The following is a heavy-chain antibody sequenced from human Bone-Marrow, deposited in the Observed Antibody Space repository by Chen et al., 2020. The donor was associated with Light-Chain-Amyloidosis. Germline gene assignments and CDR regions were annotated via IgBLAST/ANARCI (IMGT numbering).Heavy chain of an antibody. CDR2: MNPNSGNT. J-gene: IGHJ6*03. Sequence: QVQLVQSGAEVKKPGASVKVSCKASGYTFTSYDINWVRQATGQGLEWMGWMNPNSGNTGYAQKFQGRVTMARNTSISTAYMELGSLRSEDTAVYYCARGGITIFGVVIGRYYYMDVWGKGTTVTVSS. CDR1: GYTFTSYD. V-gene: IGHV1-8*01. CDR3: ARGGITIFGVVIGRYYYMDV. D-gene: IGHD3-3*01.